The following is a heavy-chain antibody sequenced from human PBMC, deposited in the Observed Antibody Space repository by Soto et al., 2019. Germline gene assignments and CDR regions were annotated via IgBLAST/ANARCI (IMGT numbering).Heavy chain of an antibody. CDR3: ARSVVVTAIVYQYLGMDA. Sequence: GASVKVSCKASGYTFTSYGISWVRQAPGQGLEWMGWISAYNGNTNYAQKLQGRVTMTTDTSTSTAYMELRSLRSDDTAVYYCARSVVVTAIVYQYLGMDAWGQGTTVTVSS. D-gene: IGHD2-21*02. CDR2: ISAYNGNT. V-gene: IGHV1-18*01. CDR1: GYTFTSYG. J-gene: IGHJ6*02.